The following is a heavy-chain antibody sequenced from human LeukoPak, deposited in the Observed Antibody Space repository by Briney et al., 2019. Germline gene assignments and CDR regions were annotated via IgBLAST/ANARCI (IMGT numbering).Heavy chain of an antibody. CDR3: AKDSYKTAMVINY. D-gene: IGHD5-18*01. CDR1: GFTFSSYG. Sequence: GGSLRLSCAASGFTFSSYGMHWVRQAPGKGLEWVAVISYDGSNKYYADSVKGRFTISRDNSKNTLYLQMNSLRAEDTAVYYCAKDSYKTAMVINYWGQGTLVTVSS. J-gene: IGHJ4*02. V-gene: IGHV3-30*18. CDR2: ISYDGSNK.